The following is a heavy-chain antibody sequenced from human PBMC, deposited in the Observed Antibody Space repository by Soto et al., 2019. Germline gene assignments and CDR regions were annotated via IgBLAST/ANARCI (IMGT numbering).Heavy chain of an antibody. D-gene: IGHD3-16*02. J-gene: IGHJ3*02. CDR1: GGSVSSGNYY. V-gene: IGHV4-61*01. CDR3: ARGYDFVWASYRPFDI. Sequence: SETLSLTCTVSGGSVSSGNYYWSWIRQSPGKGLEWIGYIYYTETPKFNPSLKSRVTISVDTSKNQFPLKLSSVTAADTAIYYCARGYDFVWASYRPFDIWGQGTMVTVSS. CDR2: IYYTETP.